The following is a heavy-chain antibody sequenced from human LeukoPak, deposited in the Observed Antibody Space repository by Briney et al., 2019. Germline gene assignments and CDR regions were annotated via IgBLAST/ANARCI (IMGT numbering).Heavy chain of an antibody. J-gene: IGHJ4*02. V-gene: IGHV3-30*18. CDR2: ISYDGSNK. Sequence: GGSLRLSCAASGFIFSSYGMHWVRQAPGKGLEWVAVISYDGSNKYYADSVKGRFTISRDNSKNTLYLQMNSLRAEDTAVYYCAKGRDYYDSSGYYYADYWGQGTLVTVSS. CDR1: GFIFSSYG. CDR3: AKGRDYYDSSGYYYADY. D-gene: IGHD3-22*01.